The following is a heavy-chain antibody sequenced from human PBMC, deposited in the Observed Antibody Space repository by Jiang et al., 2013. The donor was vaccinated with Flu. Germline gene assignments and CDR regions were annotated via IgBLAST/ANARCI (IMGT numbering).Heavy chain of an antibody. CDR3: AREAQTYGFGSLQPTYYFDY. CDR2: IYTSGST. V-gene: IGHV4-61*02. Sequence: YGSGLVKPSQTLSLTCTVSGGSISSGSYYWSWIRQPAGKGLEWIGRIYTSGSTNYNPSLKSRVTISVDTSKNQFSLKLSSVTAADTAVYYCAREAQTYGFGSLQPTYYFDYWG. J-gene: IGHJ4*01. D-gene: IGHD3-10*01. CDR1: GGSISSGSYY.